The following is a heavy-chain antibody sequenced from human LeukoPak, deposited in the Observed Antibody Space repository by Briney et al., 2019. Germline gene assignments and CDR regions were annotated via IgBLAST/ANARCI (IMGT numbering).Heavy chain of an antibody. V-gene: IGHV3-21*01. Sequence: GGSLRLSCEASGFIISGHSMNWVRQAPGKGLEWVASIDTNSFYIYHADAVMGRFTISRDNAKNSLYLQMNSLRAEDTAVYYCASFRGYSYGYIDYWGQGTLVTVSS. D-gene: IGHD5-18*01. CDR2: IDTNSFYI. CDR3: ASFRGYSYGYIDY. J-gene: IGHJ4*02. CDR1: GFIISGHS.